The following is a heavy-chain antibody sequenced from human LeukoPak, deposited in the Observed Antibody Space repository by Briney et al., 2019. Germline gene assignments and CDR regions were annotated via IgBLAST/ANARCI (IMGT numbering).Heavy chain of an antibody. V-gene: IGHV3-48*03. CDR1: GFTFSSYE. CDR3: TADFDI. CDR2: ISGSGSTR. J-gene: IGHJ3*02. Sequence: SGGSLRLSCAASGFTFSSYEMNWVRRAPGKGLEWVSYISGSGSTRYYADSVKGRFAISRDNAKNTLYLQMNSLRAEDTAVYYCTADFDIWGQGTMVTVSS.